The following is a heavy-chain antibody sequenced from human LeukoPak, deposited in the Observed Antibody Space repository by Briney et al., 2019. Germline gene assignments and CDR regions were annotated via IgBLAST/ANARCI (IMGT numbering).Heavy chain of an antibody. CDR1: GGSFSGYY. CDR2: INHSGST. Sequence: SETLSLTCAVYGGSFSGYYWSWIRQPPGKGLEWIGEINHSGSTNYNPSLKSRVTISVDTSKNQFSLKLSSVTAADTAVYYCAXXSGSGWRIDYWGQGTLVTVSS. D-gene: IGHD6-19*01. CDR3: AXXSGSGWRIDY. J-gene: IGHJ4*02. V-gene: IGHV4-34*01.